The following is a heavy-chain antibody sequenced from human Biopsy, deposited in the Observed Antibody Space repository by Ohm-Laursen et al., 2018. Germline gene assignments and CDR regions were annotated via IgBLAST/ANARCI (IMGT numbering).Heavy chain of an antibody. CDR1: GSIFSTYT. Sequence: GSLRLSCAASGSIFSTYTMNWVRQAPGAGLEWVSSISSRSSDISYADSVKGRFTISRDNAKNSLFLHKNSLRAEDTAVYYCSRESALKWYQSLSYFNGMDVWGQGTTVTVSS. D-gene: IGHD2-2*01. V-gene: IGHV3-21*01. J-gene: IGHJ6*02. CDR2: ISSRSSDI. CDR3: SRESALKWYQSLSYFNGMDV.